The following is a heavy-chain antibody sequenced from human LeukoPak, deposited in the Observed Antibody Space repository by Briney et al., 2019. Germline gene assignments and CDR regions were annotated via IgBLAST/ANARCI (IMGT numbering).Heavy chain of an antibody. D-gene: IGHD2-8*02. V-gene: IGHV3-30*04. CDR1: GFTFSSYP. CDR3: VRVYGGSLGY. J-gene: IGHJ4*02. Sequence: PGRSLRLSCATSGFTFSSYPMNWVRQAPGKGLEWVAVISYDGSNKKYGDSVKGRFIISRDNSKNTLYLQMNSLRTEDTAVYYCVRVYGGSLGYWGQGTLVTVSS. CDR2: ISYDGSNK.